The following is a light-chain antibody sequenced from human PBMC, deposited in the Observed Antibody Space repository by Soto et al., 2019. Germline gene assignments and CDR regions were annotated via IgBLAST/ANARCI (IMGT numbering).Light chain of an antibody. CDR1: QSVSSNF. Sequence: EIVLTQSPATLSLSPGARATLSCRASQSVSSNFLAWYQQKPGQPPRLLMYGASSRATSIPDRFSGSGSGTDFTLTISRLEPEDFAVYYCQHYGPPRYTFGQGTKLEIK. CDR3: QHYGPPRYT. J-gene: IGKJ2*01. V-gene: IGKV3-20*01. CDR2: GAS.